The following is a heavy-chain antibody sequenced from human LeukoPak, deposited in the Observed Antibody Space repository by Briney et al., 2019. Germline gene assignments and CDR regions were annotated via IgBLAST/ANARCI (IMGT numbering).Heavy chain of an antibody. D-gene: IGHD3-3*01. CDR3: VRGPRQPYLYYVSLSDFPECSRFDP. CDR1: VFTFSTYW. Sequence: GGSLTLSCAASVFTFSTYWMHWVRHAPGKGLVWVSHINTDRTSTTYADSVKGRFTISRDTANNTLYLQMNSLRVEDTAVYCCVRGPRQPYLYYVSLSDFPECSRFDPWGQGTLVTVSS. V-gene: IGHV3-74*01. CDR2: INTDRTST. J-gene: IGHJ5*02.